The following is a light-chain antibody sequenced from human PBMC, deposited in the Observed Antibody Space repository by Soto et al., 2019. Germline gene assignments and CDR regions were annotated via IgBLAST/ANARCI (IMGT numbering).Light chain of an antibody. CDR1: QGIRSE. CDR3: LHDYNYPRT. V-gene: IGKV1-6*01. CDR2: AAS. Sequence: AIQMTQSPSSLSASVGDRVTITCRASQGIRSELAWYQQKPGKAPNLLIYAASTLQSGVPSGFSGSGSGTDFTLTISSLQPEDFATYYCLHDYNYPRTFGQGTRVEVK. J-gene: IGKJ1*01.